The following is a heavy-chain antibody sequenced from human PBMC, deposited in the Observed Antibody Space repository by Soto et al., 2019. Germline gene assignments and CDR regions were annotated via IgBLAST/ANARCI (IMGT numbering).Heavy chain of an antibody. CDR1: GGSINPYY. Sequence: SSETLSLTCTVSGGSINPYYWSWIRQPPWKGLEWIGYIYYSGSTNYNPSLKSRVTISVDTSKNQFSLKLTSVTAADTALYYCARVSDNTVSGYYRSWTFDSWGQGTLVTVSS. CDR2: IYYSGST. V-gene: IGHV4-59*01. J-gene: IGHJ4*02. CDR3: ARVSDNTVSGYYRSWTFDS. D-gene: IGHD6-13*01.